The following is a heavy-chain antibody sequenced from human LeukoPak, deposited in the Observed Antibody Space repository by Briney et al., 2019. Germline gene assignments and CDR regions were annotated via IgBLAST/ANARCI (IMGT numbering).Heavy chain of an antibody. CDR3: TTGPGNSGY. V-gene: IGHV3-15*01. Sequence: PGGSLRLSCTVSGLTFSNAWMSWVRQAPGKGLEWIGRIKSTTVDATPEYAAPVKGRFTISRDDSKNTAYLQMNSLKTEDTAVYYCTTGPGNSGYWGQGTLVTVSS. D-gene: IGHD4-23*01. J-gene: IGHJ4*02. CDR2: IKSTTVDATP. CDR1: GLTFSNAW.